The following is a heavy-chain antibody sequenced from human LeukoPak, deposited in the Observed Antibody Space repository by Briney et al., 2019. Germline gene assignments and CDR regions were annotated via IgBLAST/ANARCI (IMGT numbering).Heavy chain of an antibody. CDR2: ISRTGGTT. CDR1: GLTFSNYF. D-gene: IGHD2-15*01. CDR3: ATSRYCSGGDCYSLAFDI. J-gene: IGHJ3*02. V-gene: IGHV3-64*02. Sequence: GGSLRLSCAASGLTFSNYFMHWVRQAPGKGLEYFSAISRTGGTTYYTDSVKGRFTISRDNSKNTLYLQMGSLRAEDMAVYYCATSRYCSGGDCYSLAFDIWGQGTMVTVSS.